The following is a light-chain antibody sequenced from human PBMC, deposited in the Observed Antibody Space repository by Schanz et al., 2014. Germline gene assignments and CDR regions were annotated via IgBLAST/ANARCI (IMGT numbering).Light chain of an antibody. CDR1: NSNIGRNV. V-gene: IGLV1-44*01. J-gene: IGLJ3*02. CDR3: AAWDDSLQGWV. CDR2: NSD. Sequence: SVLTQPPSASGTPGQRVTISCSGSNSNIGRNVVNWYQQFPGTAPKLLIHNSDQRPSGVPDRFSASKSGTSASLAISGLQSEDEADYHCAAWDDSLQGWVFGGGTKLTVL.